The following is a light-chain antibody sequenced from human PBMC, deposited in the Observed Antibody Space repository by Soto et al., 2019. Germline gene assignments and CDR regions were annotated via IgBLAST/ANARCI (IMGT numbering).Light chain of an antibody. CDR1: QSSSSW. V-gene: IGKV1-5*03. J-gene: IGKJ1*01. CDR3: QQYNSDYAT. Sequence: DIQMTQSPSTLSASVGDTVTISCRASQSSSSWLAWYQQKPGTAPKLLIEHASSLESGVPSRFSGSGSGTDFTLTISSLQPADFATHYCQQYNSDYATFGQGTKVEVK. CDR2: HAS.